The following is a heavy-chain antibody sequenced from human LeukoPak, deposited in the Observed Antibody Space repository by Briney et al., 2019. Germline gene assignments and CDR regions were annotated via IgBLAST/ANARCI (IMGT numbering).Heavy chain of an antibody. V-gene: IGHV4-39*07. CDR2: IYYSGST. Sequence: SETLSLTCTVSGGSISSSSYYWGWLRQPPGKGPEWIGSIYYSGSTYYNPSLKSRVTISVDTSKNQFSLKLSSVTAADTAVYYCAGGDCSSTSCYSLFDYWGQGTLVTVSS. J-gene: IGHJ4*02. CDR1: GGSISSSSYY. D-gene: IGHD2-2*02. CDR3: AGGDCSSTSCYSLFDY.